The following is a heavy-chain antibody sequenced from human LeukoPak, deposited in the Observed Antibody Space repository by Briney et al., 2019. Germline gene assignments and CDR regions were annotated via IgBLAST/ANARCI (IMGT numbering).Heavy chain of an antibody. D-gene: IGHD5-12*01. CDR2: IRSKTGGGTI. V-gene: IGHV3-15*01. CDR1: GFTFGNAW. J-gene: IGHJ4*02. Sequence: GGSLRLSCAASGFTFGNAWMSWVRQAPGKGLEWVGRIRSKTGGGTIDYAAPVKGRFTISRDDSKNTLYLQMSSLKNEDTAVYYCTVAIVAPMWDCWGQGTLVTVS. CDR3: TVAIVAPMWDC.